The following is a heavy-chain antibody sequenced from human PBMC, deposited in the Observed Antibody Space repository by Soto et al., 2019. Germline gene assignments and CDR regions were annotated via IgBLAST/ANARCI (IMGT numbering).Heavy chain of an antibody. V-gene: IGHV3-23*01. CDR2: ISGGSSST. Sequence: EVQLLESGGGWVQPGGSLRLSCVASGFTFSTYVMSWVRQAPGKGLEWVSGISGGSSSTYYADSVKGRFTISRDNSKNTLYLQMNSLRVEDTAVYYCAKGFSGYYYALDVWGQGTTVTVSS. D-gene: IGHD7-27*01. J-gene: IGHJ6*02. CDR1: GFTFSTYV. CDR3: AKGFSGYYYALDV.